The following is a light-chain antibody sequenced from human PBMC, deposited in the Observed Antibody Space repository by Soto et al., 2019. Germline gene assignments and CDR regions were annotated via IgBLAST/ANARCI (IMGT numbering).Light chain of an antibody. Sequence: QSVLTQPAPVSGSPGQSITVSCTGTSSDFGGYNYVSWYQQHPGRAPKVLIYDVSNRPAGVSDRFSGSRSGNTASLTISGLHSEDEADYYCCSYTSSNSLVFGTGTKVTAL. CDR2: DVS. CDR3: CSYTSSNSLV. CDR1: SSDFGGYNY. V-gene: IGLV2-14*01. J-gene: IGLJ1*01.